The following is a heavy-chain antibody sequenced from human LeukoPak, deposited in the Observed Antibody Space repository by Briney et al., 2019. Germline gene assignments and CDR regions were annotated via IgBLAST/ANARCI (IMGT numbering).Heavy chain of an antibody. CDR3: ARTLAYGSGSYSGYY. D-gene: IGHD3-10*01. J-gene: IGHJ4*02. V-gene: IGHV1-18*04. CDR2: ISAYNGNT. CDR1: GYTFTSYG. Sequence: ASVKVSCKAFGYTFTSYGISWVRQAPGQGLEWMGWISAYNGNTNYAQKLQGRVTMTTDTSTSTAYMELRSLRSDDTAVYYCARTLAYGSGSYSGYYWGQGTLVTVSS.